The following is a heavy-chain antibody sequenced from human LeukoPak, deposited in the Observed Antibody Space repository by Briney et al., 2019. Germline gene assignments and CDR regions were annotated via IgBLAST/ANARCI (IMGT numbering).Heavy chain of an antibody. D-gene: IGHD1-14*01. J-gene: IGHJ4*02. CDR1: GFTFSTYT. CDR3: ARDNIKDY. V-gene: IGHV3-30-3*01. Sequence: PGRSLRLSCAAFGFTFSTYTLHWVRQAPGKGLEWVAVISYDGSNKYYADSVKGRFTISRDNSKNTLYLQMKSLRAEDTAVYYCARDNIKDYWGQGTLVTVSS. CDR2: ISYDGSNK.